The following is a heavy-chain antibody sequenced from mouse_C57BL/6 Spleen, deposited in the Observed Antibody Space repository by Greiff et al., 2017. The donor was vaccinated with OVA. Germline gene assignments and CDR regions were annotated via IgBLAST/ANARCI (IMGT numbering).Heavy chain of an antibody. Sequence: VQLVESGPGLVAPSQSLSIPCTASGFSLTRSGVSWVRQPPGKGLEWLGVIWGDGSTNYHSALISRLSISKDNSKSQVFLKLNSLQSDGTATYYGAKPTPFAYWGQGTLVTVSA. CDR3: AKPTPFAY. CDR1: GFSLTRSG. J-gene: IGHJ3*01. CDR2: IWGDGST. V-gene: IGHV2-3*01.